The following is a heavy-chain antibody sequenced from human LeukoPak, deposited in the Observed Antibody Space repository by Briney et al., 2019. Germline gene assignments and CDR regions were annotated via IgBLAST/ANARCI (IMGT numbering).Heavy chain of an antibody. V-gene: IGHV3-23*01. CDR3: AKDIAQGYTFGSIEQDY. CDR1: GLTFSRYA. D-gene: IGHD5-18*01. Sequence: GGSLRLSCAVSGLTFSRYAMSWVRQAPGKGLEWVSAISESGTGTYYADSVKGRFTISRDNSKDTLSLHMNSLRAEDTAVYYCAKDIAQGYTFGSIEQDYWGQGTLVTVSS. CDR2: ISESGTGT. J-gene: IGHJ4*02.